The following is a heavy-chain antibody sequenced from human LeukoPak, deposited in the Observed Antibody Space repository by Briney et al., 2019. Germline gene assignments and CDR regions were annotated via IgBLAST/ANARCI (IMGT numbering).Heavy chain of an antibody. CDR3: AKDAQRGFDYSNSLEY. CDR1: GLTFSHYG. V-gene: IGHV3-33*06. Sequence: GRSLRLSCAASGLTFSHYGFHWVRQAPGKGPEWVAVIWSDGTNQFYADSVKGRFTISRDYSQKTVYLEMHSLRTEDTAMYYCAKDAQRGFDYSNSLEYWGPGTLVTVSS. J-gene: IGHJ4*02. CDR2: IWSDGTNQ. D-gene: IGHD4-11*01.